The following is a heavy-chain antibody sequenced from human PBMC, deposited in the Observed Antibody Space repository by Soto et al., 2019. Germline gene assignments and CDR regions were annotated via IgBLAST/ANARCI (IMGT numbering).Heavy chain of an antibody. J-gene: IGHJ6*02. V-gene: IGHV3-30*18. CDR2: ISYDGSNK. CDR1: GFTFSSYG. Sequence: GGSLRLSCAASGFTFSSYGMHWVRQAPGKGLEWVAVISYDGSNKYYADSVKGRFTISRDNSKNTLYLQMNSLRAEDTAVYYCAKGRYGDYYYYGMDVWGQGTTVTVSS. D-gene: IGHD4-17*01. CDR3: AKGRYGDYYYYGMDV.